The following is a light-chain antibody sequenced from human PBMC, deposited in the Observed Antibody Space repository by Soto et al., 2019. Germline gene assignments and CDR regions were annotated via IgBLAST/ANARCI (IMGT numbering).Light chain of an antibody. J-gene: IGKJ1*01. CDR1: QSVLYSSHQKNY. CDR2: WAS. CDR3: QQYYSTPWT. Sequence: DIVMTQSPDSLAVSLGEKATIPSKSTQSVLYSSHQKNYLARYQQKPGQPPKLLIYWASTRESGVPDRLSGRGSGTDFPLTIRSLQAEGVSVYYGQQYYSTPWTCGQGTKMEI. V-gene: IGKV4-1*01.